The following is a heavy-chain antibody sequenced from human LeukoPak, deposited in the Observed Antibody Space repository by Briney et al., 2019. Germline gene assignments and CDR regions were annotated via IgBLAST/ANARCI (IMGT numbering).Heavy chain of an antibody. CDR2: IYHSGST. CDR3: ARSSYGGNSADY. D-gene: IGHD4-23*01. V-gene: IGHV4-30-2*01. J-gene: IGHJ4*02. Sequence: PSETLSLTCAVSGGSISSGGYSWSWIRQPPGKGLEWIGYIYHSGSTYYNPSLKSRVTISVDRSKNQFSLKLSSVTAADTAVYYCARSSYGGNSADYWGQGTLVTVSS. CDR1: GGSISSGGYS.